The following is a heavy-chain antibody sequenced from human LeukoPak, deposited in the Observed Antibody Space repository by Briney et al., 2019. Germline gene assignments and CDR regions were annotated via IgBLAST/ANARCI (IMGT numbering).Heavy chain of an antibody. CDR3: ARGFGDCGGDCYSFPDY. CDR2: IYYSGST. D-gene: IGHD2-21*02. V-gene: IGHV4-59*01. J-gene: IGHJ4*02. CDR1: GGSISSYY. Sequence: SETLSLTCTVSGGSISSYYWSWIRQPPGKGLEWIGCIYYSGSTNYNPSLKSRVTISVDTSKNQFSLKLSSVTAADTAVYYCARGFGDCGGDCYSFPDYWGQGTLVTVSS.